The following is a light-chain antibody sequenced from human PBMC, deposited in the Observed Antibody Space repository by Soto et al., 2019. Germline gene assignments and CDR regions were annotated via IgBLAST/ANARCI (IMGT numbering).Light chain of an antibody. CDR1: QTVGTR. CDR3: QHYQSGHPIA. J-gene: IGKJ5*01. V-gene: IGKV3-20*01. CDR2: GAS. Sequence: EILLTQSPNSLSFTPGDRATLSCSAAQTVGTRLAWYQHKTGEAPRLLLTGASSRATGIPDRLTGSGSETSFTLPISRLEPEDFALYYCQHYQSGHPIAFGQGTRLEIK.